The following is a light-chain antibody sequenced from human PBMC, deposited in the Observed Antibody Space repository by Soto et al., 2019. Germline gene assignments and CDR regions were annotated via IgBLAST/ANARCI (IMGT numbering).Light chain of an antibody. J-gene: IGKJ4*01. Sequence: DIQMTQSPSSVSASVGDRVTITCRASQGIRSWLAWFQQKPGKPPKLLIYAASILQRGVPSRFSGSGSGTDFTLTISSLQPEDFATYYCQQANSFPLTFGGGTKVEIK. CDR2: AAS. V-gene: IGKV1-12*01. CDR1: QGIRSW. CDR3: QQANSFPLT.